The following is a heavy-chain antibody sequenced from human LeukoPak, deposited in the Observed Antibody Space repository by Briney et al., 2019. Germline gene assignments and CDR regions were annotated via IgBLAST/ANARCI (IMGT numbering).Heavy chain of an antibody. CDR3: AREKGGVDSLTMVRGVMKVGYYYYYYMDV. J-gene: IGHJ6*03. CDR2: IYYSGST. Sequence: SETLSLTCTVSGGSISRSSYYWRWIRQPPGKGLEGVGSIYYSGSTNFNRSLKSRVTISVDKSKNQVSLKMSSATTADTAVYYCAREKGGVDSLTMVRGVMKVGYYYYYYMDVWGKGTTVTISS. V-gene: IGHV4-39*07. CDR1: GGSISRSSYY. D-gene: IGHD3-10*01.